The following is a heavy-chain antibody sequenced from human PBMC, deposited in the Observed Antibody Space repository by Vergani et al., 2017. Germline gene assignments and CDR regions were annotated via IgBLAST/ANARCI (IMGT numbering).Heavy chain of an antibody. Sequence: EVQLVESGGGLVQPGRSLRLSCAASGFTFDDYAMHWVRQAPGKGLEWVSGISWNSGSIGYADSVKGRFTISRDNAKNSLYLQMNSLRAEDTALYYCAKGGGAAPLYYFDYWGQGTLVTVSS. J-gene: IGHJ4*02. CDR1: GFTFDDYA. CDR2: ISWNSGSI. V-gene: IGHV3-9*01. CDR3: AKGGGAAPLYYFDY. D-gene: IGHD3-16*01.